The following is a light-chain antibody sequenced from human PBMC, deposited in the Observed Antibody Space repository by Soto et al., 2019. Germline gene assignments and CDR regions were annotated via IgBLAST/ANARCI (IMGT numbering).Light chain of an antibody. CDR3: CSYTDGSSWL. CDR1: SSDVGGYDY. V-gene: IGLV2-11*01. Sequence: QSALTQPRSVSGSPGQSVAISCTGTSSDVGGYDYVSWYQHLPGKAPKLMIYSVNRRPSGIPDRFSGSKSGNSASLTISGLQAEDEADYYCCSYTDGSSWLFGGGTQLTVL. CDR2: SVN. J-gene: IGLJ7*01.